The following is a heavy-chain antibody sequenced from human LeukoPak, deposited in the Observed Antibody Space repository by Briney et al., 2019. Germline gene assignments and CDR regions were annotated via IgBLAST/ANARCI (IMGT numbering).Heavy chain of an antibody. CDR1: GGSINNYY. V-gene: IGHV4-4*07. D-gene: IGHD2-15*01. CDR2: IYTRGST. Sequence: SETLSLACTVSGGSINNYYWSWIRQPAGKGLEGIGRIYTRGSTNYNPSLKSSVTMSVDTSKNQFSLKLSSVTAADTAVYYCARGRYCSADICSGGDAFDIWGQGTMVSVSS. J-gene: IGHJ3*02. CDR3: ARGRYCSADICSGGDAFDI.